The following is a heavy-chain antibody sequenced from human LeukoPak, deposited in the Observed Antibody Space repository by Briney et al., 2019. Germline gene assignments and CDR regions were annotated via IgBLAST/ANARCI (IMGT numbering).Heavy chain of an antibody. CDR3: ARGRKQLWLQDYYMDV. Sequence: ASVKVSCKASGYTFTSYDINWVRQATGQGLEWMGWMNPNSGNTGYAQKFQGRVTMTRNTSISTAYMELSSLRSEDTAVYYCARGRKQLWLQDYYMDVWGKGTTVTISS. V-gene: IGHV1-8*01. D-gene: IGHD5-18*01. J-gene: IGHJ6*03. CDR2: MNPNSGNT. CDR1: GYTFTSYD.